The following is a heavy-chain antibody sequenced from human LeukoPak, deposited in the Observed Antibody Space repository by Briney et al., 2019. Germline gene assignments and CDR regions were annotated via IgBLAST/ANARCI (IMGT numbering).Heavy chain of an antibody. CDR1: GLTYPFSTYW. J-gene: IGHJ4*02. D-gene: IGHD3-22*01. CDR3: ARRRYDSSGYIDY. Sequence: GVSLRLSCAASGLTYPFSTYWMSWVRQAPGKGLEWVANVKEDGSVKNYVDSVKGRFTISRDNGKNSLYLQMNSLRAEDTAVYYCARRRYDSSGYIDYWGQGTLVTVSS. CDR2: VKEDGSVK. V-gene: IGHV3-7*01.